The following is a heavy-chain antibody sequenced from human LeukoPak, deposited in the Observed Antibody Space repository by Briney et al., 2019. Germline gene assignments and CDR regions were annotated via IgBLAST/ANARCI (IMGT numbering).Heavy chain of an antibody. V-gene: IGHV3-23*01. D-gene: IGHD3-22*01. CDR1: GFTFSSYA. Sequence: PGGSLRLSCAASGFTFSSYAMSWVRQAPGKGLEWVSAISGSGGSTYYADSVKGRFTISRDNSKNTLYLQMNSLRAEDTAVYYCAKGSYYYDSSGYYDPKYYFDYWGQGTLVTVSS. CDR3: AKGSYYYDSSGYYDPKYYFDY. CDR2: ISGSGGST. J-gene: IGHJ4*02.